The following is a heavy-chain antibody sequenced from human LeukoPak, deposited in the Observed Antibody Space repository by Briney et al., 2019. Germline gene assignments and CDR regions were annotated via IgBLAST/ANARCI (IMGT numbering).Heavy chain of an antibody. V-gene: IGHV3-23*01. CDR2: ISGRGSST. Sequence: AGGSLRLSCAASGFTFSSYAMTWVRQTPGKGLEWVAGISGRGSSTYYADSVKGRFTISRDNSKNTLYLQLNSLRAEDTAVYYCAKAVNFDWLPNDYWGQGTLVTVSS. CDR1: GFTFSSYA. D-gene: IGHD3-9*01. J-gene: IGHJ4*02. CDR3: AKAVNFDWLPNDY.